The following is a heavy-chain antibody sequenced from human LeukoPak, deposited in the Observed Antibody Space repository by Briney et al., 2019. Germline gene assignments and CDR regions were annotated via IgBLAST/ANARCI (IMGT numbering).Heavy chain of an antibody. J-gene: IGHJ4*02. V-gene: IGHV3-7*01. Sequence: PGGSLRLSCAASGFTFSSYWMSWVRQAPGKGLEWVANIKQDGSEKYYVDSVKGRFTISRDNAKNSLYLQMNSLRAEDTAVYYCAREEDGGYYDYVWGSYPLFGYWGQGTLVTVSS. CDR2: IKQDGSEK. D-gene: IGHD3-16*02. CDR3: AREEDGGYYDYVWGSYPLFGY. CDR1: GFTFSSYW.